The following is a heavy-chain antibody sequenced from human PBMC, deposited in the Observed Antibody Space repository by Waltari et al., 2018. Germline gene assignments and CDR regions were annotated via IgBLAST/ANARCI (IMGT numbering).Heavy chain of an antibody. J-gene: IGHJ4*02. D-gene: IGHD5-18*01. V-gene: IGHV3-23*01. CDR2: ISCSGSTT. CDR1: GFSFGGYA. Sequence: EVQLLQSGGGLVQPGGSLRLSCEASGFSFGGYAMTWVRQAPGKGFEWLSTISCSGSTTFYADSVRGRFTISRDNAKNTVFLELNSLRVDDTALYYCAKDSRGYTPSPGDSWGQGTQVTVS. CDR3: AKDSRGYTPSPGDS.